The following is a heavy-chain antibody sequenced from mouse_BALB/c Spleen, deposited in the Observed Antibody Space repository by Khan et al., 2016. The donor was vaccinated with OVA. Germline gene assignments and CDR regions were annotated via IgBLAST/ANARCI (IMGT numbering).Heavy chain of an antibody. CDR2: IWSGGNT. Sequence: VQLQESGPGLVQPSQSLSITCTVSGFPLTTYGVYWVRQSPGKGLELLGPIWSGGNTAYNAAFISRLSISKDYSKRHVFFMMSSLQADDPAMYDCARNSYRCGFAYWGQGTRITVSA. J-gene: IGHJ3*01. CDR3: ARNSYRCGFAY. CDR1: GFPLTTYG. V-gene: IGHV2-2*01. D-gene: IGHD2-14*01.